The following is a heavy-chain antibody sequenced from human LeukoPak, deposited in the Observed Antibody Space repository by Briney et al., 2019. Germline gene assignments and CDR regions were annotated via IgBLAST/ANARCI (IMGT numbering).Heavy chain of an antibody. CDR1: GFRSSGHY. Sequence: PGGSLRLSCAASGFRSSGHYMSWIRQAPGKGLEWVAYISSTVTTVYYADSVKGRFTISRDNTKDSLYLQMSSLKAEDTAVYYCARGDCSAASCYYFDYWGQGTLVTVSS. J-gene: IGHJ4*02. CDR3: ARGDCSAASCYYFDY. V-gene: IGHV3-11*04. CDR2: ISSTVTTV. D-gene: IGHD2-15*01.